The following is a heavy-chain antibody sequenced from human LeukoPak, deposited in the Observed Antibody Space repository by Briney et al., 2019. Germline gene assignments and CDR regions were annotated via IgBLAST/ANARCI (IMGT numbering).Heavy chain of an antibody. CDR3: ARDLGYAFDI. J-gene: IGHJ3*02. CDR2: IYYSGST. CDR1: VGSISIYY. D-gene: IGHD7-27*01. Sequence: AETLSLTCTVPVGSISIYYWIWIRQPPGKGLEWIGNIYYSGSTNYNPSLKSRVTISVETSKNQFSLKLSSVTAADTAVYYCARDLGYAFDIWGQGTMVTVSS. V-gene: IGHV4-59*01.